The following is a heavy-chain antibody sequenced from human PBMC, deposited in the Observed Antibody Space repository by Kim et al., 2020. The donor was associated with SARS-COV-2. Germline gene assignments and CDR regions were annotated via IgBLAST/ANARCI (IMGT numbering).Heavy chain of an antibody. D-gene: IGHD6-13*01. Sequence: SETLSLTCAVYGGSFSGYYWSWIRQPPGKGLEWIGEINHSGSTNYNPSLKSRVTISVDTSKNQFSLKLSSVTAADTAVYYCARRVNTTAAGTMGFDYWGQGTLVTVSS. J-gene: IGHJ4*02. CDR3: ARRVNTTAAGTMGFDY. CDR2: INHSGST. V-gene: IGHV4-34*01. CDR1: GGSFSGYY.